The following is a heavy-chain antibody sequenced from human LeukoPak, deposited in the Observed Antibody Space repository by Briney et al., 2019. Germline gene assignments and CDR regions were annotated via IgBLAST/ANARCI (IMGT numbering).Heavy chain of an antibody. CDR3: ARRKYSSSRPRAYNWFDP. D-gene: IGHD6-6*01. J-gene: IGHJ5*02. CDR2: INHSGST. CDR1: GGSITSSLCY. V-gene: IGHV4-39*07. Sequence: PSETLSLTCTVSGGSITSSLCYWGWIRQPPGKGLEWIGEINHSGSTNYNPSLKSRVTISVDTSKNQFSLKLSSVTAADTAVYYCARRKYSSSRPRAYNWFDPWGQGTLVTVSS.